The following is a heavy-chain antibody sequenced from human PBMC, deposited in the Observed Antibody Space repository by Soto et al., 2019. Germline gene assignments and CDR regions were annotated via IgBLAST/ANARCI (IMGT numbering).Heavy chain of an antibody. CDR3: ARDLAGTIGHWFDP. CDR2: IIPIFGTA. J-gene: IGHJ5*02. V-gene: IGHV1-69*13. CDR1: GGTFSSYA. Sequence: SVKVSCKASGGTFSSYAISWVRQAPGQGLEWMGGIIPIFGTANYAQKFQSRVTITADESTSTAYMELSSLRSEDTAVYYCARDLAGTIGHWFDPWGQGTLVTVSS. D-gene: IGHD1-7*01.